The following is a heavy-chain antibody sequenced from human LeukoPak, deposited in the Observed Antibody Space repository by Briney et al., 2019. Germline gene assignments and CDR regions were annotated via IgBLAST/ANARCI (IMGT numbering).Heavy chain of an antibody. Sequence: ASETLSLTCAVSGYSISSGYSWDWIRQSPGKGLEWIGNIYHSGSTYYNPSLKSRVTISVDRSKNQFSLKLSSVTAADTAVYYCARVVSGFGYFDYWGQGTLVTVSS. J-gene: IGHJ4*02. D-gene: IGHD3-16*01. CDR1: GYSISSGYS. V-gene: IGHV4-38-2*01. CDR3: ARVVSGFGYFDY. CDR2: IYHSGST.